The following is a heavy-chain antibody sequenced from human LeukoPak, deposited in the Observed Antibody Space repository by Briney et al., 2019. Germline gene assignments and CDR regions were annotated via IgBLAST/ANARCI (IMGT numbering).Heavy chain of an antibody. CDR1: GFNFDFYR. CDR2: IQEDGRKT. D-gene: IGHD5-18*01. Sequence: GGSLRLSCAASGFNFDFYRMSWVRQAPGKGLEWVANIQEDGRKTHYMESVKGRFTISRDNAKNSLYLQMNSLRAEDTALYYCAKDSFGYSYGYFDYWGQGTLVTVSS. CDR3: AKDSFGYSYGYFDY. J-gene: IGHJ4*02. V-gene: IGHV3-7*03.